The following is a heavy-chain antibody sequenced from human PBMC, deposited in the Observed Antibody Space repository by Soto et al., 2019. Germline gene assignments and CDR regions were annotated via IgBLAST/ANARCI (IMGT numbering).Heavy chain of an antibody. J-gene: IGHJ4*02. CDR3: AKSAHYDFLGYFDY. D-gene: IGHD3-3*01. Sequence: GGSLRLSCAGSGFSFRSYAMHWVRQAPGKGLEWVAVISHDGSNIYYANSVKGRFTISRDNSKNTLYLQMNSLRAEDTAVYYCAKSAHYDFLGYFDYCGPGTLVSVSS. CDR1: GFSFRSYA. V-gene: IGHV3-30*18. CDR2: ISHDGSNI.